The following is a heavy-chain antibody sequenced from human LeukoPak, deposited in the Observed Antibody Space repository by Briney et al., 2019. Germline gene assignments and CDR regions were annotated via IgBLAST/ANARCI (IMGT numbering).Heavy chain of an antibody. Sequence: ASVKVSFTASGYTFTIYGISWVRQAPGQGLEWMGWISGYKGNTNYAQKLQGRVTMTTDTSTSTAYMELRSLRSDDTAVYYCARAGNYGSGKSDYWGQGTLVTVSS. D-gene: IGHD3-10*01. CDR3: ARAGNYGSGKSDY. CDR2: ISGYKGNT. J-gene: IGHJ4*02. CDR1: GYTFTIYG. V-gene: IGHV1-18*01.